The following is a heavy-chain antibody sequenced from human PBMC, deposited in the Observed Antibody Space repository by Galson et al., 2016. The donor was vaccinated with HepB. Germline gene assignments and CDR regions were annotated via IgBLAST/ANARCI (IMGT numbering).Heavy chain of an antibody. Sequence: PALVTPTQTFTLTCTLSGSSLTTSGAGVGWIRQPPGTALEWLALIYWDDDKRYSPSLKNRLTITKDTSKNQVVFSMTNMDPVDTGTYYCAHATSGLFDYWGQGTLVTVSS. CDR3: AHATSGLFDY. J-gene: IGHJ4*02. CDR1: GSSLTTSGAG. V-gene: IGHV2-5*02. CDR2: IYWDDDK. D-gene: IGHD6-25*01.